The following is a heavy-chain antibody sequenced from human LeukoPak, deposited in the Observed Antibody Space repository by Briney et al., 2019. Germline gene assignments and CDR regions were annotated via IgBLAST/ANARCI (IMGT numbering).Heavy chain of an antibody. V-gene: IGHV3-53*01. CDR2: IYTGGST. Sequence: GGSLRLSCAASGLTVSRDYMSWVRQAPGRGLEWVSVIYTGGSTYYADSVTGRFTISRDNSKNTLYLQMNNLRAEDTAVYYCARSLGARGNYWGQGTLVTVSS. CDR3: ARSLGARGNY. J-gene: IGHJ4*02. D-gene: IGHD1-26*01. CDR1: GLTVSRDY.